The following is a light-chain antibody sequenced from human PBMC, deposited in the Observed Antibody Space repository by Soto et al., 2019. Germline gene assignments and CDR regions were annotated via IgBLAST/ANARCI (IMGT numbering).Light chain of an antibody. CDR2: GAS. CDR3: QQCDNWPPT. J-gene: IGKJ1*01. CDR1: QSVSSN. V-gene: IGKV3-15*01. Sequence: IELTQSPPTLSVSPPGPTLLXRRASQSVSSNLAWYQQKPGQAPRLLFFGASTRATGIPARFSGSGSGTGFTLTISSLQSEDFAVYYCQQCDNWPPTFGQGTKVDIK.